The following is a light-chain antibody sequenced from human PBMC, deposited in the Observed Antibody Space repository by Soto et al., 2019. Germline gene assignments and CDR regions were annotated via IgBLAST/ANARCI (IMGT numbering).Light chain of an antibody. CDR1: QSIRNF. CDR3: LQRSNWPPLT. Sequence: EIVLTQSPATLSLSPGERATLSCRASQSIRNFLAWYQQKPGQAPRLLIFDASNMATGIPARFSGSGSGTDFTLTISSLEPEDSAVYYCLQRSNWPPLTFGGGTKVEIK. V-gene: IGKV3-11*01. J-gene: IGKJ4*01. CDR2: DAS.